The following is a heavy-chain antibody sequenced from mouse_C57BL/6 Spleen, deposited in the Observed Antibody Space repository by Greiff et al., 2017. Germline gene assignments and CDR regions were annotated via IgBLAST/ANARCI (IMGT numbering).Heavy chain of an antibody. Sequence: EVKLVESGEGLVKPGGSLKLSCAASGFTFSSYAMSWVRQTPEKRLEWVAYISSGGDYIYYADTVKGRFTISRDNARNTLYLQMSSLKSEDTAMXYCTRGGWLGALWGQGTLVTVSA. J-gene: IGHJ3*01. D-gene: IGHD2-3*01. CDR3: TRGGWLGAL. CDR2: ISSGGDYI. CDR1: GFTFSSYA. V-gene: IGHV5-9-1*02.